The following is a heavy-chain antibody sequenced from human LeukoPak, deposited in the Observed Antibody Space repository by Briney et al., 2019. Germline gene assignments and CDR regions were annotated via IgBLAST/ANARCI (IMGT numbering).Heavy chain of an antibody. Sequence: ASVKVSCKASGYTLTSQGISWVRQAPGQGLEWMGWISFYDGNTNYAQKLQGRMTMTTDTSTSTAYMELRSLRSDDTAVYYCARDQSPRGIDYWGQGTLVTVSS. CDR1: GYTLTSQG. D-gene: IGHD3-10*01. CDR2: ISFYDGNT. V-gene: IGHV1-18*01. J-gene: IGHJ4*02. CDR3: ARDQSPRGIDY.